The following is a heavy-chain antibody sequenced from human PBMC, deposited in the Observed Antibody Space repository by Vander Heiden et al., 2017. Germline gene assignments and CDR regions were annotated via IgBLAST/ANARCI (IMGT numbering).Heavy chain of an antibody. CDR2: ISSSGSTI. V-gene: IGHV3-11*01. CDR1: GFTFSDYY. CDR3: AIGRGYSGYDYAY. D-gene: IGHD5-12*01. J-gene: IGHJ4*02. Sequence: QVQLVESGGGLVKPGGSLRLSCAASGFTFSDYYMSWIRQAPGKGLEWVSYISSSGSTIYYADAVKGRFTISRDNAKNSMYLQMKRMRAEDTAVYYFAIGRGYSGYDYAYWGQGTMVTVYS.